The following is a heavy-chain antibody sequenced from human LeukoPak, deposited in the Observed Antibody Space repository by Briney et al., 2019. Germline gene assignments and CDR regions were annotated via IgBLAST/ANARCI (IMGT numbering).Heavy chain of an antibody. CDR2: IKTDGSEK. Sequence: PGGPLRLSCEGSGFTFSNYWMGWVRQAPGKGLQWVANIKTDGSEKYYVDSVKGRFTISRDNAKNSLYLQMNSLRAEDTAVYYCATYSSLNRREFQYWGQGTLLTASS. CDR3: ATYSSLNRREFQY. J-gene: IGHJ1*01. CDR1: GFTFSNYW. D-gene: IGHD3-22*01. V-gene: IGHV3-7*01.